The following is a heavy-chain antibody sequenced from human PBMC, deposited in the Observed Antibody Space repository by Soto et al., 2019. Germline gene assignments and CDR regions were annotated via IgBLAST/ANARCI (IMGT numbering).Heavy chain of an antibody. V-gene: IGHV3-30*09. CDR1: GFTFNRYA. J-gene: IGHJ6*02. D-gene: IGHD3-10*01. CDR2: ISFGGSDS. Sequence: GGTLRLSCAASGFTFNRYAMHWVRQAPGKGLEWVAFISFGGSDSYYADSVKGRFALSRDNSKNTMYLEMNSLRPEDTAVYYCCKPRGYGSGRNTLFCVAVWGQGTAVTVSS. CDR3: CKPRGYGSGRNTLFCVAV.